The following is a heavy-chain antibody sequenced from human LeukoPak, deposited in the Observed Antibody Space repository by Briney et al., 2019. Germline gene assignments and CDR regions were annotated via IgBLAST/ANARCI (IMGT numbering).Heavy chain of an antibody. CDR3: AKDPRYCSGGSCYSGAEKYYYYYMDV. CDR1: GFTFSSYS. CDR2: IRYDGSNK. V-gene: IGHV3-30*02. D-gene: IGHD2-15*01. Sequence: GGSLRLSCAASGFTFSSYSMNWVRQAPGKGLEWVAFIRYDGSNKYYADSVKGRFTISRDNSKNTLYLQMNSLRAEDTAVYYCAKDPRYCSGGSCYSGAEKYYYYYMDVWGKGTTVTISS. J-gene: IGHJ6*03.